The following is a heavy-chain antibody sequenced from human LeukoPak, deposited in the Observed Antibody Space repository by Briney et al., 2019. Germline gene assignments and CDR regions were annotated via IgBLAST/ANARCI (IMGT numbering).Heavy chain of an antibody. CDR1: GFTFSSYG. V-gene: IGHV3-30*18. Sequence: GGSLRPSCAASGFTFSSYGMHWVRQAPGKGLEWVAVISGNGSNKYYADSVKGRFTSSRDNSKKTLYLQMHSLRPEDTAVYYCAKVQGFFGAAYDGFDIWGLGTMVTVSS. J-gene: IGHJ3*02. CDR2: ISGNGSNK. CDR3: AKVQGFFGAAYDGFDI. D-gene: IGHD3-3*01.